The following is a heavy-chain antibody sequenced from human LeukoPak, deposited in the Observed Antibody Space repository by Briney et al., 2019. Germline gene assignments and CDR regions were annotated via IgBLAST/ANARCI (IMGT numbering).Heavy chain of an antibody. V-gene: IGHV4-38-2*02. Sequence: SETLSLTCTVSGYSISSGYYWGWIRQPPGKGLESIGSIYHSGSTYYNPSLKSRVTISVDTSKNQFSLKLSSATAADTAVYYCARHRTIYYDSSGYWVWGQGTLVTVSS. CDR1: GYSISSGYY. D-gene: IGHD3-22*01. CDR3: ARHRTIYYDSSGYWV. CDR2: IYHSGST. J-gene: IGHJ4*02.